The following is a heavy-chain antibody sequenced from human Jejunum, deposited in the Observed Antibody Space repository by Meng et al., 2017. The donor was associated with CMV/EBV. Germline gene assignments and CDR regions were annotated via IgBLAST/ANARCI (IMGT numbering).Heavy chain of an antibody. V-gene: IGHV4-39*01. D-gene: IGHD2-2*01. CDR3: ARRGGVPGAAQY. CDR2: IDYSGST. J-gene: IGHJ4*02. Sequence: GAPTGIAGYYWGWIRQPPGKGLEWIGDIDYSGSTDYNPSLKSRATISVDTSRNQFSLKLTSVTAADTSVYYCARRGGVPGAAQYWGQGTLVTVSS. CDR1: GAPTGIAGYY.